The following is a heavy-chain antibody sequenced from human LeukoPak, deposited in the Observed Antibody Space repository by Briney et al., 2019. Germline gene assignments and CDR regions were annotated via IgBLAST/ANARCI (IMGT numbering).Heavy chain of an antibody. CDR3: ARGEYYYDSSGYPPELDY. J-gene: IGHJ4*02. CDR1: GGTFSSYA. V-gene: IGHV1-69*05. D-gene: IGHD3-22*01. Sequence: SVKVSCKASGGTFSSYAISWVRQAPGRGLEWMGGIIPIFGTANYAQKFQGRVTITTDESTSTAYMELSSLRSEDTAVYYCARGEYYYDSSGYPPELDYWGQGTLVTVSS. CDR2: IIPIFGTA.